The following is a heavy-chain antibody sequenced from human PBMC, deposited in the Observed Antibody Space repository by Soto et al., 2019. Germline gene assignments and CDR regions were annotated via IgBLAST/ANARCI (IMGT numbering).Heavy chain of an antibody. CDR2: INPSGGST. Sequence: ASVKVSCADCGYRFTSYYMHWVRQAPGQGLEWMGIINPSGGSTSYAQKFQGRVTMTRDTSTSTVYMELSSLRSEDTAVYYCARDRYSTSDAFDIWGQGTMVTVSS. J-gene: IGHJ3*02. D-gene: IGHD6-6*01. CDR1: GYRFTSYY. V-gene: IGHV1-46*01. CDR3: ARDRYSTSDAFDI.